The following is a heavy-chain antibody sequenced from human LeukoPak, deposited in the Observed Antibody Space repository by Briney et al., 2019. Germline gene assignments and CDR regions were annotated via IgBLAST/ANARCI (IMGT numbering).Heavy chain of an antibody. J-gene: IGHJ4*02. CDR2: INPNSGGT. V-gene: IGHV1-2*02. CDR3: ASLGSPLGAWQLVGIAAAGNNDY. Sequence: GASVKVSCKASGYTFTNYAVNWVRQAPGQGLEWMGWINPNSGGTNYAQKFQGRVTMTRDTSISTAYMELSRLRSDDTAVYYCASLGSPLGAWQLVGIAAAGNNDYWGQGTLVTVSS. CDR1: GYTFTNYA. D-gene: IGHD6-13*01.